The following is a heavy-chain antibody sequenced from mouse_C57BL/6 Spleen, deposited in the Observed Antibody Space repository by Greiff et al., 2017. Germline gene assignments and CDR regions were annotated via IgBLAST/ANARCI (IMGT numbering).Heavy chain of an antibody. CDR3: TRFQYGYGEYYAMDY. CDR2: IDPETGGT. CDR1: GYTFTDYE. V-gene: IGHV1-15*01. J-gene: IGHJ4*01. Sequence: SGAELVRPGASVTLSCKASGYTFTDYEMHWVKQTPVHGLEWIGAIDPETGGTAYNQKFKGKAILTADKSSSTAYMELRSLTSEDSAVYYCTRFQYGYGEYYAMDYWGQGTSVTVSS. D-gene: IGHD2-2*01.